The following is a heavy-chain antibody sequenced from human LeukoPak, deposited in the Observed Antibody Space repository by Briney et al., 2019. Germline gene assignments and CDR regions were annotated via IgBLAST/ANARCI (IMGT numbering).Heavy chain of an antibody. Sequence: GGSLRLSCAASGFTFNTYGMHWVRQAPEKGLEYVSGIGPDGATTYYANSVKGRFTISRDNSKSMLYLQMGSLTADDMAVYYCARGAQLTDFWGQGTLVTVSS. D-gene: IGHD6-13*01. CDR3: ARGAQLTDF. J-gene: IGHJ4*02. V-gene: IGHV3-64*01. CDR2: IGPDGATT. CDR1: GFTFNTYG.